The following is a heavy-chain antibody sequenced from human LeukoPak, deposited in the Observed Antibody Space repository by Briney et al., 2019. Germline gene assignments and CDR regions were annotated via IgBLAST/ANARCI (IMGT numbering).Heavy chain of an antibody. J-gene: IGHJ4*02. CDR2: IYYSGST. V-gene: IGHV4-59*01. Sequence: SETLSLTCTVSGXSISSYYGSWIRQPPGKGLEWIGTIYYSGSTKNNPSLKSRVTISVDTSKNQFSLKLSSVTAADTAVYYCARVVAGIQLFDCWGQGTLVTVSS. CDR1: GXSISSYY. D-gene: IGHD5-18*01. CDR3: ARVVAGIQLFDC.